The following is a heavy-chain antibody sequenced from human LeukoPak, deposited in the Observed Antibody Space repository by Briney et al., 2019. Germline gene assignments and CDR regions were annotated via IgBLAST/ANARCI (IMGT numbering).Heavy chain of an antibody. CDR1: GDSISSRNW. CDR2: IYHTGST. V-gene: IGHV4-4*02. CDR3: ARGMWFDTLFSAFDV. Sequence: SETLSLTCSVSGDSISSRNWWTWVRQTPEKGLEWIGEIYHTGSTNYNPSVESRVTISIDKSKNQLSLMLNSVTAADRALYYCARGMWFDTLFSAFDVWGQGTVVSVSS. J-gene: IGHJ3*01. D-gene: IGHD3-10*01.